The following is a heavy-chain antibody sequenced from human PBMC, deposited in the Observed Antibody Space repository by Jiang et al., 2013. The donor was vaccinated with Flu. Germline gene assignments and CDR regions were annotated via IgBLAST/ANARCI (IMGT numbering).Heavy chain of an antibody. CDR1: TFSSYA. CDR3: AKFTVRTGY. V-gene: IGHV3-23*01. Sequence: TFSSYAMSWVRQAPGKGLEWVSAISGSGGSTYYADSVKGRFTISRDNSKNTLYLQMNSLRAEDTAVYYCAKFTVRTGYWGQGTLVTVSS. J-gene: IGHJ4*02. CDR2: ISGSGGST. D-gene: IGHD4-11*01.